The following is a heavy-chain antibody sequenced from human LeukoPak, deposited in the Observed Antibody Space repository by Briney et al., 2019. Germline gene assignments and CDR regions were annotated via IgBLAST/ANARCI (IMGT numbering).Heavy chain of an antibody. D-gene: IGHD2-2*01. Sequence: SETLSLTCGVSGYSISSGYQWAWIRQSPGKGLEWIGSIYHSGSAHYNPSLKSRVTISVETSKNQFSLNMYSVTAADTAVYYCARDPRSLTPDCTSTSCYENYFDPWGQGTLVTVSS. V-gene: IGHV4-38-2*02. CDR3: ARDPRSLTPDCTSTSCYENYFDP. CDR2: IYHSGSA. J-gene: IGHJ5*02. CDR1: GYSISSGYQ.